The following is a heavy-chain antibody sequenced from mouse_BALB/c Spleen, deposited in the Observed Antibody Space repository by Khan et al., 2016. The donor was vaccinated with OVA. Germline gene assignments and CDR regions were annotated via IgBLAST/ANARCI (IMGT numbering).Heavy chain of an antibody. CDR1: GFTFNTYA. Sequence: EVQLVESGGGLVQPKGSLKLSCTASGFTFNTYAMNWVRQAPGKGLEWVARIRIKSNNYATYYADSVKDRFTISRDESQSMIYLQMNHLKTEDTAMYYCVRHAGGSSYYALDYWGQGTSVTVSS. D-gene: IGHD1-1*01. CDR3: VRHAGGSSYYALDY. V-gene: IGHV10-1*02. J-gene: IGHJ4*01. CDR2: IRIKSNNYAT.